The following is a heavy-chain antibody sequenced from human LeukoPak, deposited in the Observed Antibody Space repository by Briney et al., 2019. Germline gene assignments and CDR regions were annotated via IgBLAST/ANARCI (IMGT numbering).Heavy chain of an antibody. Sequence: SETLSLTCTVSGGSISSCDYYWSWIRQPPGKGLAWIVYIYYSGSTYYNPSLRSPVTISVDTYKNQFSLKLSSVTAADTAVYYCARHGYSSSWSYYYYYGMDVWGQGTTVTVSS. D-gene: IGHD6-13*01. J-gene: IGHJ6*02. CDR3: ARHGYSSSWSYYYYYGMDV. V-gene: IGHV4-30-4*01. CDR1: GGSISSCDYY. CDR2: IYYSGST.